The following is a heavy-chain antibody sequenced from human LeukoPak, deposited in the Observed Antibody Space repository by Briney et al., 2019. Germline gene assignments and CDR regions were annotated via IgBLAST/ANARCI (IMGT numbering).Heavy chain of an antibody. CDR1: GFTFSSYW. D-gene: IGHD6-19*01. CDR3: ASTRSGYYFDY. Sequence: GGSLRLSCAASGFTFSSYWMSWVRQAPGKGLERVANIKQDGSEKYYVDSVKGRFTISRDNAKNSLYLQMNSLRAEDTAVYYCASTRSGYYFDYWGQGTPVTVSS. J-gene: IGHJ4*02. CDR2: IKQDGSEK. V-gene: IGHV3-7*01.